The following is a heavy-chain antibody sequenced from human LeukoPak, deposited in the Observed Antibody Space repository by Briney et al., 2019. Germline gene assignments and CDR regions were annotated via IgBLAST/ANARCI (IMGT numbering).Heavy chain of an antibody. D-gene: IGHD6-19*01. V-gene: IGHV4-59*01. CDR1: GSSISRYY. Sequence: KPSETLSLTCTVSGSSISRYYWSWIRQPPGKGLEWIGYIYYSGSTNYNPSLKSRVTLSLATSKNQFSLKLTSVTAADAAVYFCAGSRSIGRDDAFDIWGQGTMGTVSS. CDR3: AGSRSIGRDDAFDI. CDR2: IYYSGST. J-gene: IGHJ3*02.